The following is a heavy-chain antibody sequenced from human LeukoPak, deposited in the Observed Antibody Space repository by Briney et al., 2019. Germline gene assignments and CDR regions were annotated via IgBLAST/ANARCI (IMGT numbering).Heavy chain of an antibody. D-gene: IGHD6-19*01. V-gene: IGHV4-59*01. CDR2: IYYSGST. Sequence: PSETLSLTCSVSGGSIGTYYWSWIRQPPGKGLEWIGYIYYSGSTNYNPSLKSRVTMSVDTSKNQFSLKLSSVTAADTAVYYCARVIGGSGWYYFDCWGQGTLVTVSS. J-gene: IGHJ4*02. CDR3: ARVIGGSGWYYFDC. CDR1: GGSIGTYY.